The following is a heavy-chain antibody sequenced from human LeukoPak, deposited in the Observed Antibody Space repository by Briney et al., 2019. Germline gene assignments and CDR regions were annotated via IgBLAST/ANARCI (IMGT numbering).Heavy chain of an antibody. J-gene: IGHJ5*02. CDR2: INHSGST. CDR1: GGSISSYY. Sequence: PSETLSLTCTVSGGSISSYYWSWIRQPPGKGLEWIGEINHSGSTNYNPSLKSRVTISVDTSKNQFSLKLSSVTAADTAVYYCASRGYCSGGSCYPNWFDPWGQGTLVTVSS. CDR3: ASRGYCSGGSCYPNWFDP. V-gene: IGHV4-34*01. D-gene: IGHD2-15*01.